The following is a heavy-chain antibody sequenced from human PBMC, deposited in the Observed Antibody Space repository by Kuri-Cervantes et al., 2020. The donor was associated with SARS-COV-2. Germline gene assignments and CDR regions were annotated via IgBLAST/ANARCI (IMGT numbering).Heavy chain of an antibody. CDR2: TNHSGST. D-gene: IGHD3-22*01. CDR3: AREYYYDSSGYYYTRYYYYYGMDV. Sequence: SQTLSLTCAVYGGSFSGYYWSWIRQPPGKGLEWIGETNHSGSTNYNPSLKSRVTMSVDTSKNQFSLKLSSVTAADTAVYYCAREYYYDSSGYYYTRYYYYYGMDVWGQGTTVTVSS. J-gene: IGHJ6*02. CDR1: GGSFSGYY. V-gene: IGHV4-34*01.